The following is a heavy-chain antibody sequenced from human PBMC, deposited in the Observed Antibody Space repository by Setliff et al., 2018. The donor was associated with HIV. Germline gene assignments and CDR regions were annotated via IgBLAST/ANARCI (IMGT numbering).Heavy chain of an antibody. CDR1: GGSIKNTDYF. Sequence: SETLSLTCTVSGGSIKNTDYFWGWIRQPPGKGLEWIGSVFFSGTTYYNPSLRSRIAISVDTSKNQFSLKLTSVTAADTAVYYCARRGIIAGTTDFWGQGTLVTVS. D-gene: IGHD1-7*01. CDR3: ARRGIIAGTTDF. CDR2: VFFSGTT. J-gene: IGHJ4*02. V-gene: IGHV4-39*01.